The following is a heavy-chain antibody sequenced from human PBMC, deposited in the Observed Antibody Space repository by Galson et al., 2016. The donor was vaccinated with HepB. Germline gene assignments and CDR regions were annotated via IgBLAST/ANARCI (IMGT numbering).Heavy chain of an antibody. CDR1: GYIFTSSG. Sequence: SVKVSCKASGYIFTSSGISWMRQAPGRGLEWMGWSNIYDGTINYARKFQGRVSLTTDTSTNTAYLELSRLRLYETAVYYWSRHWDFNLDVWGKGTTVTVSS. D-gene: IGHD1-26*01. CDR3: SRHWDFNLDV. V-gene: IGHV1-18*04. CDR2: SNIYDGTI. J-gene: IGHJ6*04.